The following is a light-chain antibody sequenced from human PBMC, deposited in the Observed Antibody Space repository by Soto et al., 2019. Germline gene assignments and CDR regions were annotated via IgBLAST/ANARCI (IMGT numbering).Light chain of an antibody. J-gene: IGLJ1*01. V-gene: IGLV2-8*01. CDR3: ESYAGSNTYV. CDR2: EVV. CDR1: KNDIGVYDF. Sequence: HSALTQPPSAFGSPGQSVTISCTGTKNDIGVYDFVSWYQHHPGKAPRLIIYEVVQRPSGVPDRFSGSKSGNTASLTVSGLQAADEADYFCESYAGSNTYVFGSGTMVTVL.